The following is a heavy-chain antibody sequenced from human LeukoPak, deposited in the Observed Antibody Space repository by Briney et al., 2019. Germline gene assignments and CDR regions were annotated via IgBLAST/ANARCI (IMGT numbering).Heavy chain of an antibody. V-gene: IGHV4-38-2*01. CDR3: ARYRSSSDLYFSY. CDR2: IYRSGST. Sequence: PSETVSLTCAVSGYSLSSGYEWGGIRPPPGKGQELIGSIYRSGSTYYNPSLKSRVTISVDTSKNQFSLKLSSLTGAHTAVYYRARYRSSSDLYFSYWGQGTLFTVSS. J-gene: IGHJ4*02. CDR1: GYSLSSGYE. D-gene: IGHD6-6*01.